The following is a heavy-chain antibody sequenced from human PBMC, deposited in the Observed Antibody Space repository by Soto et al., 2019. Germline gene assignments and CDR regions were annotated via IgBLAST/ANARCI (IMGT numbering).Heavy chain of an antibody. CDR3: ARDSGYYGSGSSTLIDP. J-gene: IGHJ5*02. CDR1: GGSISSGGYY. D-gene: IGHD3-10*01. Sequence: SETPSLTRTFSGGSISSGGYYWSWIRQHPGNGLEWIGYIYYSGSTYYNPSLKSRVTISVDTSKNQFSLKLSSVTAADTAVYYCARDSGYYGSGSSTLIDPWGQGTLVTVSS. V-gene: IGHV4-31*03. CDR2: IYYSGST.